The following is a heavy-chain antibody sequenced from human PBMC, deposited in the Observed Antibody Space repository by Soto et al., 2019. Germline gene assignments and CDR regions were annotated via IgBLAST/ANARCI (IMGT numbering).Heavy chain of an antibody. Sequence: ASVKVSCKASGYTFTSYYMHWVRQAPGQGLEWMGIINPSGGSTSYAQKFQGRVTMTRDTSTSTVYMELSSLRSEDTAVYYCARDLLDIVATERNRPTARNWFDPWGQGTLVTVSS. J-gene: IGHJ5*02. CDR2: INPSGGST. D-gene: IGHD5-12*01. V-gene: IGHV1-46*01. CDR3: ARDLLDIVATERNRPTARNWFDP. CDR1: GYTFTSYY.